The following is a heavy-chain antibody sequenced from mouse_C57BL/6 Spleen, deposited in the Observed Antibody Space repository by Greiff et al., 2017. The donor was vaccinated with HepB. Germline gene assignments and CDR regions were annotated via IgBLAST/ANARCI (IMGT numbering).Heavy chain of an antibody. CDR1: GYTFTSYW. J-gene: IGHJ4*01. V-gene: IGHV1-69*01. Sequence: QVQLQQPGAELVMPGASVKLSCKASGYTFTSYWMHWVKQRPGQGLEWIGEIDPSDSYTNYNQKFKGKSTLTVDKSSSTAYMQLSSLTSEDSAVYYCARRGVVGGAMDYWGQGTSVTVSS. CDR3: ARRGVVGGAMDY. D-gene: IGHD1-1*01. CDR2: IDPSDSYT.